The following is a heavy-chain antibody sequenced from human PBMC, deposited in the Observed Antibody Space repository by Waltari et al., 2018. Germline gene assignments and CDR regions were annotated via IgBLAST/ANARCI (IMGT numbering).Heavy chain of an antibody. D-gene: IGHD3-3*01. Sequence: QVQLVESGGGVVQSGRSLRLSCVGSGFTFTNHGMNWVRQAPGKVIEWVVVIWYDGTNKNYVDSVKGRFSISRDNSKNTLYLEMNSLRAEDTAVYFCARGDGGSGLGASDIWGQGTMVTVSS. CDR1: GFTFTNHG. J-gene: IGHJ3*02. CDR3: ARGDGGSGLGASDI. V-gene: IGHV3-33*01. CDR2: IWYDGTNK.